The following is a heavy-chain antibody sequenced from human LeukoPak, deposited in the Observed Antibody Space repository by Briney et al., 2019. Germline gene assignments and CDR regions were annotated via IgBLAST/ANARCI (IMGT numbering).Heavy chain of an antibody. V-gene: IGHV1-46*01. Sequence: GASVKVSCKASGYTFTGYYMHWVRQAPGQGLEWMGIINPSGGSTSYAQKFQGRVTMTRDMSTSTVYMELSSLRSDDTAVYYCARTTTGTTSGGDYWGQGTLVTVSS. CDR2: INPSGGST. J-gene: IGHJ4*02. CDR1: GYTFTGYY. CDR3: ARTTTGTTSGGDY. D-gene: IGHD1-1*01.